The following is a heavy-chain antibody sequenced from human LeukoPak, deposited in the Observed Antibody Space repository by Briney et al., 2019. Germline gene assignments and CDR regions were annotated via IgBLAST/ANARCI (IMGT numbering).Heavy chain of an antibody. V-gene: IGHV3-23*01. CDR2: ISGSGGST. CDR1: GFTFSSYA. Sequence: QPGGSLRLSCAASGFTFSSYAMSWVRQAPGKGLEWVSAISGSGGSTYYADSVKGRLTISRDNSKNTLYLQMNSLRAEDTAVYYCAKGRITIFGVVSALDYWGQGTLVTVSS. CDR3: AKGRITIFGVVSALDY. J-gene: IGHJ4*02. D-gene: IGHD3-3*01.